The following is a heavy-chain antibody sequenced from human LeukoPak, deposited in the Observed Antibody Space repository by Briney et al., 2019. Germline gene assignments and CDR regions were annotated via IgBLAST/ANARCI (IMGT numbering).Heavy chain of an antibody. Sequence: PGGSLRLSCAASGFTFSSYAMHWVRQAPGKGLEYVSAISSNGGSTYYANSVKGRFTISRDNSKNTLYLQMGSLRAEDMAVYYCAREGTGRYFDYWGQGTLVTVSS. CDR2: ISSNGGST. J-gene: IGHJ4*02. CDR3: AREGTGRYFDY. CDR1: GFTFSSYA. V-gene: IGHV3-64*01. D-gene: IGHD7-27*01.